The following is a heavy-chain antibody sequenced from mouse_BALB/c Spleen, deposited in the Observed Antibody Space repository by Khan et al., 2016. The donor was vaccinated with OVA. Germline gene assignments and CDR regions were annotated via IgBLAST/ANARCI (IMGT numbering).Heavy chain of an antibody. Sequence: QIQLVQSGPEMKKPGETVKISCKASGYTFTNYGMNWVKQSPGKALKWMGWINTFTGEPAYADDFKGRFAFSLETSASTAYLQINNLKNEDTATYFCARPPYFSYSLDHWGQGTSVTVSS. D-gene: IGHD2-12*01. V-gene: IGHV9-3-1*01. J-gene: IGHJ4*01. CDR2: INTFTGEP. CDR3: ARPPYFSYSLDH. CDR1: GYTFTNYG.